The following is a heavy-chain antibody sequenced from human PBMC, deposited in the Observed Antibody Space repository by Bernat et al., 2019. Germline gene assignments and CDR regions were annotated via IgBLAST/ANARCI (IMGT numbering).Heavy chain of an antibody. CDR3: ARDSASIGIDH. CDR2: IKQDGSEK. D-gene: IGHD6-6*01. CDR1: GLTFSSYW. J-gene: IGHJ4*02. V-gene: IGHV3-7*01. Sequence: EVQLVESGGGLVQPGGSLRLSCAASGLTFSSYWMSWVRQAPGKGLEWVAKIKQDGSEKYYVDSVKGRFTISRDNAKNSLYLQMNSLRAEDTAVYYCARDSASIGIDHWGQGTLVAVSS.